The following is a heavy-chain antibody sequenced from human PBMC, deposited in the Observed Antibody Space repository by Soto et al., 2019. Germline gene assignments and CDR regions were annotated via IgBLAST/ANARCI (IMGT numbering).Heavy chain of an antibody. CDR3: ARGDHYYYDVSHYPPPFDP. Sequence: SETLSLTCTLSGGSISTYYWNWIRQPPGKGLEWIGYIYYSGRAYYNPSLKSRLTISVDTSKNQFSLRLTSVTAADTAVYYCARGDHYYYDVSHYPPPFDPWGQGTLVTVSS. D-gene: IGHD3-22*01. V-gene: IGHV4-59*01. CDR2: IYYSGRA. J-gene: IGHJ5*02. CDR1: GGSISTYY.